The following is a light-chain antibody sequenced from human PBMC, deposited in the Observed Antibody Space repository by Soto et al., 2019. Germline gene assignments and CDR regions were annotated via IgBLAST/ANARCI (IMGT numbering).Light chain of an antibody. V-gene: IGLV1-44*01. J-gene: IGLJ2*01. CDR1: SSNIGRYT. CDR3: AAWDDSLNGPLV. Sequence: QSVLTQPPSASGTPGQRVTISCSGGSSNIGRYTVTWYQQLPGTAPKLLMYNNNQRPSGVPDRFSGYKSGTSASLAISGLQYEDETDDYCAAWDDSLNGPLVFGGGTKVTVL. CDR2: NNN.